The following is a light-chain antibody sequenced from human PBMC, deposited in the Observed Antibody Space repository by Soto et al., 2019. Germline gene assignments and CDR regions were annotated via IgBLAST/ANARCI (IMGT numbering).Light chain of an antibody. CDR2: GAS. CDR1: QSVSSK. V-gene: IGKV3-15*01. CDR3: QQYNIWPRT. J-gene: IGKJ3*01. Sequence: EIVMTQSPATLSVSPGERATLSCRASQSVSSKLVWYQQKPGQAPRVLMYGASTRAAGIPARFSGSGSGTEVTLTISSLQSEDFAVYYCQQYNIWPRTFGPGTTVDIK.